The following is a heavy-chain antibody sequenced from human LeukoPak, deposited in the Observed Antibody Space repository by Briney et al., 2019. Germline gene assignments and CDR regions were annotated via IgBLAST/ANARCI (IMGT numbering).Heavy chain of an antibody. CDR1: GGSISSYY. CDR3: ARRSMVRGVIFDY. D-gene: IGHD3-10*01. Sequence: SETLSLTCTVSGGSISSYYWCWIRQPPGKGLEWIGYIYYSGSTNYNPSLKSRVTISVDTSKNQFSLKLSSVTAADTAVYYCARRSMVRGVIFDYWGQGTLVTVSS. J-gene: IGHJ4*02. V-gene: IGHV4-59*01. CDR2: IYYSGST.